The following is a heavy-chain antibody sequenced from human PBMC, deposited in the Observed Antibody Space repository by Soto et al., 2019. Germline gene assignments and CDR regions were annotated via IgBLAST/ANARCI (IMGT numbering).Heavy chain of an antibody. D-gene: IGHD2-15*01. J-gene: IGHJ4*02. CDR2: INAGNGNT. CDR3: ARVLLVPCSGGSCYYSYFDY. V-gene: IGHV1-3*01. Sequence: ASVKVSCKVSGYTLTELSMHWVRQAPGKGLEWMGWINAGNGNTKYSQKFQGRVTITRDTSASTAYMELSSLRSEDTAVYYCARVLLVPCSGGSCYYSYFDYWGQGTLVTVSS. CDR1: GYTLTELS.